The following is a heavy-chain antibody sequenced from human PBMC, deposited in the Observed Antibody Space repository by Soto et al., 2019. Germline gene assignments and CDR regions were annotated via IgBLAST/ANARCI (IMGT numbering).Heavy chain of an antibody. CDR3: AKGRSYYYYYGVDV. CDR2: ISGSGGST. CDR1: GFTFSSYA. Sequence: GGSLRLSCAASGFTFSSYAMSWVRQAPGKGLEWVSAISGSGGSTYYADTVKGRFTISRDNSKSTLYLQMNSLRAEDTALYYCAKGRSYYYYYGVDVWGQGTTVTVSS. J-gene: IGHJ6*02. V-gene: IGHV3-23*01.